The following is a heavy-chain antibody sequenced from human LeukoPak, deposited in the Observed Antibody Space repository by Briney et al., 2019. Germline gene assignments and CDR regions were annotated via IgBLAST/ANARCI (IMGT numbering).Heavy chain of an antibody. CDR2: IYYSGST. V-gene: IGHV4-39*01. CDR3: ARISREAYYYYYMDV. CDR1: GGSISSYY. J-gene: IGHJ6*03. D-gene: IGHD3-3*01. Sequence: SETLSLTCTVSGGSISSYYWSWIRQPPGKGLEWIGSIYYSGSTYYNPSLKSRVTISVDTSKNQFSLKLSSVTAADTAVYYCARISREAYYYYYMDVWGKGTTVTISS.